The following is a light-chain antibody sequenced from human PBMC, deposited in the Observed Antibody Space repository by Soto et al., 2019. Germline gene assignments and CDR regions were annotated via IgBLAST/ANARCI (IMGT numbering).Light chain of an antibody. V-gene: IGLV2-8*01. Sequence: QSALAQPPSASGSPGQSVTISCTGTSSDGGDNYVSWYQQHLGKAPKLIIYEVTLRPSGVPDRFSGSKSGNTASLSVSGLQADDEADYSCSAYAGSNTFVFGTGTKLTVL. J-gene: IGLJ1*01. CDR1: SSDGGDNY. CDR3: SAYAGSNTFV. CDR2: EVT.